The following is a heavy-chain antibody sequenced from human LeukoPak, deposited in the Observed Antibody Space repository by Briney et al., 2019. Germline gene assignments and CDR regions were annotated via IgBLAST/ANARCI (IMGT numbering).Heavy chain of an antibody. D-gene: IGHD1-26*01. CDR3: AREGGSYAFDI. V-gene: IGHV4-38-2*01. CDR2: IYHSGST. J-gene: IGHJ3*02. Sequence: PSETLSLTXAVSGYSLSSGYYWGWIRQPPGKGRGGIGSIYHSGSTYYNPSLKSRVTISVDTSKNQFSLKLSSVTAADTAVYYCAREGGSYAFDIWGQGTMVTVAS. CDR1: GYSLSSGYY.